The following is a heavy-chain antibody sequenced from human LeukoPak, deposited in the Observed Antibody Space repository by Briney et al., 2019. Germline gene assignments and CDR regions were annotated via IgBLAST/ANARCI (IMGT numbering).Heavy chain of an antibody. D-gene: IGHD3-10*01. J-gene: IGHJ4*02. CDR1: GFTFSNYW. Sequence: PGGSLRLSCAASGFTFSNYWIHWVRQAPGKGLVWASRINGDGSSTSYADSVKGRFTISRDNAKNMLYLQVNSLRAEDTAVYYCARGFGSGSYFDCWGQGILVAVSS. CDR3: ARGFGSGSYFDC. V-gene: IGHV3-74*01. CDR2: INGDGSST.